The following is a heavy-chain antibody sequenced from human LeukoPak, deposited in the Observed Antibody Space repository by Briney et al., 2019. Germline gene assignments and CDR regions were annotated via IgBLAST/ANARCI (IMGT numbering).Heavy chain of an antibody. V-gene: IGHV5-51*01. D-gene: IGHD2-2*01. J-gene: IGHJ5*02. CDR3: ARHLRYCSSTSCYWNWFDP. CDR1: GYSFTSYW. CDR2: IYPGDSDT. Sequence: GESLKISCKGSGYSFTSYWIGWVRQMPGKGLEWMGIIYPGDSDTRYSPSFQGQVTISADKSTSTAYLQWSSLKASDTAMYYCARHLRYCSSTSCYWNWFDPWGQGTLVTVSS.